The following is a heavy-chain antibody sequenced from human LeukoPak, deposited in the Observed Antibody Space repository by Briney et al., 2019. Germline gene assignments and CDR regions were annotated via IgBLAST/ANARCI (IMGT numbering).Heavy chain of an antibody. Sequence: PSETLSLTCTVSGASISSYYWSWLRQPPGKGLEWIAFISNSVSTNYNPSLKSRVTISLDTSRKQLSLRLSSVIAADTAVYYCMATERWLQWDYWGQGTLVTVSS. D-gene: IGHD5-24*01. J-gene: IGHJ4*02. CDR1: GASISSYY. V-gene: IGHV4-4*08. CDR3: MATERWLQWDY. CDR2: ISNSVST.